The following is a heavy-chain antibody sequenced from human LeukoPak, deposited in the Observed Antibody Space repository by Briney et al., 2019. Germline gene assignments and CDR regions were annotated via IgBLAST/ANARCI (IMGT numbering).Heavy chain of an antibody. CDR3: ARGLLGGIVVVTLFDY. Sequence: GRSLGLSCAASGFTFSSYAMHWVRQAPGKGLEWVAVISYDGSNKYYADSVKGRFTISRDNSKNTLYLQMNSLRAEDTAVYYCARGLLGGIVVVTLFDYWGQGTLVTVSS. D-gene: IGHD3-22*01. V-gene: IGHV3-30*04. J-gene: IGHJ4*02. CDR1: GFTFSSYA. CDR2: ISYDGSNK.